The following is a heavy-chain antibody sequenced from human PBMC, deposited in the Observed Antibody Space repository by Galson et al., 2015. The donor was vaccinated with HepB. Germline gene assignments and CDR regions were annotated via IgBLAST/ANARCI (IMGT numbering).Heavy chain of an antibody. CDR3: AKMFGYYDSSGYFYTDAFDI. CDR1: GFTFSSYG. J-gene: IGHJ3*02. CDR2: ISYDGSNK. V-gene: IGHV3-30*18. D-gene: IGHD3-22*01. Sequence: SLRLSCAASGFTFSSYGMHWVRQAPGKGLEWVAVISYDGSNKYYADSVKGRFTISRDNSKNTLYLQMNSLRAEDTAVYYCAKMFGYYDSSGYFYTDAFDIWGQGTMVTVSS.